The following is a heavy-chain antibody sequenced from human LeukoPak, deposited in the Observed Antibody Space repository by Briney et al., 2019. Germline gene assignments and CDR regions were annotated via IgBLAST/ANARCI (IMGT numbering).Heavy chain of an antibody. Sequence: SETLSLTCTVSGGSISSYYWSWIRQPPGKGLEWIGYIYYSGSTNYNPSLKSRVTISVDTSKNQFSLELSSVTAADTAVYYCAREDGSGSTWGQGTLVTVSS. D-gene: IGHD3-10*01. CDR3: AREDGSGST. J-gene: IGHJ5*02. V-gene: IGHV4-59*01. CDR1: GGSISSYY. CDR2: IYYSGST.